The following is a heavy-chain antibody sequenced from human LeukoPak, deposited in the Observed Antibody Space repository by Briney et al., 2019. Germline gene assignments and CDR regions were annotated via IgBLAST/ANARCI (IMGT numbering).Heavy chain of an antibody. J-gene: IGHJ6*03. Sequence: GGSLRLSCAASGFTFRDYAVTWVRQAPGKGLEWVSSITGGTTYTYYADSMKGRFTISRDNSKNTLYLQMSSLRAEDTAVYYCAKGPLSSSNYYMDVWGKGTTVTVSS. D-gene: IGHD3-10*01. CDR2: ITGGTTYT. V-gene: IGHV3-23*01. CDR1: GFTFRDYA. CDR3: AKGPLSSSNYYMDV.